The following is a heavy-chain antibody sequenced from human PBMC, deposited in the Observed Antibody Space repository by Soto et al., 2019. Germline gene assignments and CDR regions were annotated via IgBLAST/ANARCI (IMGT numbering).Heavy chain of an antibody. CDR2: ISYDGSNK. CDR3: ARRGYGMDV. CDR1: GFTFSSYA. V-gene: IGHV3-30-3*01. J-gene: IGHJ6*02. Sequence: LRLSCAASGFTFSSYAMHWVRQAPGKGLEWVAVISYDGSNKYYADSVKGRFTISRDNSKNTLFLQMNSLRPEDTAVYYCARRGYGMDVWGQGTTVTVSS.